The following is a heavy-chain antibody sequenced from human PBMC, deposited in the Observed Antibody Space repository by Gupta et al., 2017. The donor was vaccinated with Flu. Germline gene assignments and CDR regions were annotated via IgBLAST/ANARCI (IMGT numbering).Heavy chain of an antibody. CDR3: AKDREQGQWLVPSGGFDY. J-gene: IGHJ4*02. CDR2: ISGGGGST. V-gene: IGHV3-23*01. CDR1: GFTFSSYA. D-gene: IGHD6-19*01. Sequence: EVQLLESGGGLVQPGGSLRLSCAASGFTFSSYAMSWVRQAPGKGLEWVSAISGGGGSTYYADSVKGRLTISRDKSKNSLYLQMNSLRAEDTAVYYCAKDREQGQWLVPSGGFDYWCQGPRGTVSS.